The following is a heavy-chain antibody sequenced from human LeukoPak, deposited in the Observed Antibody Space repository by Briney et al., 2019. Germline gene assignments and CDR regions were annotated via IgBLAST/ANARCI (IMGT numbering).Heavy chain of an antibody. Sequence: SETLSLTCAVSGGSISSSDWWSWVRQPPGKGLEWIGEIYHSGSTNYNPSLKSRVTISVDKSKNQFSLKLSSVTAADTAVYYCARGNWGYSYGHIDYWGQGTLVTVSS. CDR1: GGSISSSDW. J-gene: IGHJ4*02. CDR2: IYHSGST. V-gene: IGHV4-4*02. D-gene: IGHD5-18*01. CDR3: ARGNWGYSYGHIDY.